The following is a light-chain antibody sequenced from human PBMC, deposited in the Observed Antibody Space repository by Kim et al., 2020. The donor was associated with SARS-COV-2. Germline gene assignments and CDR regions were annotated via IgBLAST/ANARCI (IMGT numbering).Light chain of an antibody. Sequence: EIVLTQSPATLSLSPGERATLSCRASQSVSSYLAWYQQRPGQAPRLLIYDASSRATGIPARFSGGGSGIDFTLTISSLEPEDFAVYYCQQRSHWPPTCGGGTKLEI. CDR1: QSVSSY. V-gene: IGKV3-11*01. CDR2: DAS. J-gene: IGKJ4*01. CDR3: QQRSHWPPT.